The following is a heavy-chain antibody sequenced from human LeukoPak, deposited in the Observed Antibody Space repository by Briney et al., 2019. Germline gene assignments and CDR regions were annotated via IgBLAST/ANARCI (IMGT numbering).Heavy chain of an antibody. D-gene: IGHD6-19*01. CDR2: INHSGST. CDR3: ARGRQWLVYYGMDV. CDR1: GGSFSGYY. V-gene: IGHV4-34*01. Sequence: SETLSLTCAVYGGSFSGYYWSWIRQPPGKGLEWIGEINHSGSTSYNPSLKSRVTISVDTSKNQFSLKLSSVSAADTAVYYCARGRQWLVYYGMDVWGQGTTVTVSS. J-gene: IGHJ6*02.